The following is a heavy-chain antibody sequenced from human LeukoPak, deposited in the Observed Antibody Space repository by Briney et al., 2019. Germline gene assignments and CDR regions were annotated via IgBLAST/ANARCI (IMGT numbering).Heavy chain of an antibody. CDR2: ISSSGSTI. D-gene: IGHD3-10*01. V-gene: IGHV3-11*01. CDR1: GFTFSDYY. J-gene: IGHJ6*02. Sequence: PGGSLRLSCAASGFTFSDYYMSWIRQAPGKGLKCVSYISSSGSTIYYADSVKGRFTISRDNAKNSLYLQMNSLRAEDTAVYYCARGPGAPGSYYYYYGMDVWGQGTTVTVSS. CDR3: ARGPGAPGSYYYYYGMDV.